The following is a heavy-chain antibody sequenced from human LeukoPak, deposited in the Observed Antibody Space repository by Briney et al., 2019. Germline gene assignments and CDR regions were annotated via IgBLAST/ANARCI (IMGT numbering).Heavy chain of an antibody. D-gene: IGHD6-19*01. CDR3: ARNYSSGFDY. Sequence: SETLSLTCAVYGGSFSGYYWSWIRQPPGKGLEWIGEINHSGSTNYNPSFKSRVTISVDTSKNQFSLKLSSVTAADTAVYYCARNYSSGFDYWGQGTLVTVSS. V-gene: IGHV4-34*01. J-gene: IGHJ4*02. CDR2: INHSGST. CDR1: GGSFSGYY.